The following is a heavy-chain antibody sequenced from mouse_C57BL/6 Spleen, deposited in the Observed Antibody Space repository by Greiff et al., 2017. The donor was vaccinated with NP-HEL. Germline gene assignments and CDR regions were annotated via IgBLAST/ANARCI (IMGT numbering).Heavy chain of an antibody. V-gene: IGHV8-8*01. J-gene: IGHJ3*01. Sequence: QVTLNESGPGILQPSQTLSLTCSFSGFSLSTFGMGVGWIRQPSGKGLEWLAHIWWDDDKYYNPALKSRLTISKDTSKNHVFLKIANVDTADTATYYCARIYRIYYGYDVAYWGQGTLVTVSA. D-gene: IGHD2-2*01. CDR1: GFSLSTFGMG. CDR3: ARIYRIYYGYDVAY. CDR2: IWWDDDK.